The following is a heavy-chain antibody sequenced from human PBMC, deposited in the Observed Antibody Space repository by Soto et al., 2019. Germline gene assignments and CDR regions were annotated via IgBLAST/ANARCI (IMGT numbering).Heavy chain of an antibody. Sequence: EVQLVESGGGLVQPGRSLRLSCAASGFTFDDSSMHWVRQAPGKGLEWVSGISWNSGSIGYADSVKGRFTISRDNAKNSLYLQMNRLRAEDTALYYCAKAMTTVTTVDAFDIWGQGTMVTVSS. CDR3: AKAMTTVTTVDAFDI. V-gene: IGHV3-9*01. CDR1: GFTFDDSS. CDR2: ISWNSGSI. J-gene: IGHJ3*02. D-gene: IGHD4-17*01.